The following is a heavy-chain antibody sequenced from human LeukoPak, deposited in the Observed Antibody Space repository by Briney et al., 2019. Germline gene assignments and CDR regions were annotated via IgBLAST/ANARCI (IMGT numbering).Heavy chain of an antibody. V-gene: IGHV3-48*04. J-gene: IGHJ6*03. D-gene: IGHD3-22*01. CDR3: ARATRLYDSSTYQAFYYMDV. Sequence: GGSLRLSCAASGFTFSSYTMNWVRQAPGKGLEWISYISSTAGTMYYADSVKGRFTFSRDNAKNSLYLQMNSLRAEDTAVYYCARATRLYDSSTYQAFYYMDVWGKGTTVTVSS. CDR1: GFTFSSYT. CDR2: ISSTAGTM.